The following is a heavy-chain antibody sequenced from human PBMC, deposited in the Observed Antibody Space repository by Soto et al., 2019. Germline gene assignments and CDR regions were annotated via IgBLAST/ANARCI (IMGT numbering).Heavy chain of an antibody. J-gene: IGHJ4*02. D-gene: IGHD5-12*01. CDR2: INPSGGST. V-gene: IGHV1-46*01. Sequence: ASVKVSCKASGYTFTSYYMHWVRQAPGQGLEWMGIINPSGGSTSYAQKFQGRVTMTRDTSTSTVYMELSSLSADDTAVYYCVKSRGGNNFDFFDWGQGALVTVSS. CDR1: GYTFTSYY. CDR3: VKSRGGNNFDFFD.